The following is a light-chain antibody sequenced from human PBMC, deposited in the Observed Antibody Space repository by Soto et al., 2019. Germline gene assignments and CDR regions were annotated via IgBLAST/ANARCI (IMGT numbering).Light chain of an antibody. CDR1: QSVSSY. Sequence: EIVLTQSPATMSLSPGERATLTCRASQSVSSYLAWYQQKPGQAPRLLIYDASNRATGIPARFSGSGSGTDFTLTIRSLDPEDFARYSCQQRSNWPLTFGGGTKVEIK. V-gene: IGKV3-11*01. CDR2: DAS. CDR3: QQRSNWPLT. J-gene: IGKJ4*01.